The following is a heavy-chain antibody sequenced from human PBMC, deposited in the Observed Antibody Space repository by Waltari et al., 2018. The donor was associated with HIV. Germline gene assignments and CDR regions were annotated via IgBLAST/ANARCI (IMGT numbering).Heavy chain of an antibody. CDR2: MYNSGTT. Sequence: QLHLQESGPGLVKPSETLALTCTASGGSIPRNDFYWAWIRQPPGKGLEWIGLMYNSGTTDYNPSLKSRVSMSRDTSKNRFSLRLHSVTAADTAIYYCARRGDGFNQHARLDHWGPGTLVTVSS. CDR1: GGSIPRNDFY. D-gene: IGHD2-2*01. V-gene: IGHV4-39*01. CDR3: ARRGDGFNQHARLDH. J-gene: IGHJ4*02.